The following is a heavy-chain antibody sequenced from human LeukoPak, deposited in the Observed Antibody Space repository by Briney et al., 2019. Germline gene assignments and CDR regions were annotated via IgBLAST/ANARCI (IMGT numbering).Heavy chain of an antibody. J-gene: IGHJ4*02. CDR3: ARGSSGWYGIDY. V-gene: IGHV3-74*01. D-gene: IGHD6-19*01. CDR2: INIDGTST. CDR1: GFTFSSYE. Sequence: GGSLRLSCAASGFTFSSYEMNWVRQAPGKGLVCVSRINIDGTSTSYADSAKGRFTISRDNAKNALYLQMNSLRAEDTAVYYCARGSSGWYGIDYWGQGALVNVSS.